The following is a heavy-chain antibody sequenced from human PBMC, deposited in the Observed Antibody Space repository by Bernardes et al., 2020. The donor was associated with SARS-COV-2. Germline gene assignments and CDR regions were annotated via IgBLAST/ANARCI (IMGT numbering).Heavy chain of an antibody. CDR3: ARTRTTISTTGIPVDY. V-gene: IGHV1-2*02. Sequence: ASVKVSCKASGYTFTAYFIPWVRQAPGQRLEWMGWINPNTGGTNYVQKFQGRVTMTRDTSITTAYMELSWLGSDDTAIYYCARTRTTISTTGIPVDYWGQGSLVTVSS. CDR2: INPNTGGT. D-gene: IGHD2-21*02. J-gene: IGHJ4*02. CDR1: GYTFTAYF.